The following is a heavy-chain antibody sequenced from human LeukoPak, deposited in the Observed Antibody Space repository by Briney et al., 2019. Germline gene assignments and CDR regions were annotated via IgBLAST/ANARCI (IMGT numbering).Heavy chain of an antibody. J-gene: IGHJ4*02. V-gene: IGHV4-34*01. CDR3: ARGGSSGWYFNPRGLNY. Sequence: PSETLSLTCAVYGGSFSGYYWSWNRQPPGKGLEWIGEVNHSGSTNYNPSLKGQVTISVDTSKNQFSLKLSSVTAADTAVYYCARGGSSGWYFNPRGLNYWGQGTLVTVSS. CDR1: GGSFSGYY. D-gene: IGHD6-19*01. CDR2: VNHSGST.